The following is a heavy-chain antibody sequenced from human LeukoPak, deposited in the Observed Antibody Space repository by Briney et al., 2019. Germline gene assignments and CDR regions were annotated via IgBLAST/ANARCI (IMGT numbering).Heavy chain of an antibody. CDR1: GDSISSSNYY. V-gene: IGHV4-39*02. Sequence: SKTLSLTCTVSGDSISSSNYYWGWIRQPPGKGLEWIASIYYSGSTYYNPSLKSRVTISVDMSKNQFSLRLSSVTAADTAVYYCARDRTGRNTAQDDYWGQGTLVTVSS. CDR2: IYYSGST. CDR3: ARDRTGRNTAQDDY. J-gene: IGHJ4*02. D-gene: IGHD5-18*01.